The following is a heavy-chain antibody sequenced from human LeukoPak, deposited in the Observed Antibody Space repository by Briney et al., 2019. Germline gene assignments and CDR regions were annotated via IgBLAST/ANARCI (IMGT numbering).Heavy chain of an antibody. Sequence: GGSLRLSCAASGFTFNNYWMHWVRQAPGKGLVWVSLFKTDGSTTRYADSVKGRFTISRDNAKNTLYLQMNSLRAEDTAVYYCARSTSQGFDYWGQGTPVIVSS. CDR3: ARSTSQGFDY. CDR1: GFTFNNYW. CDR2: FKTDGSTT. V-gene: IGHV3-74*01. J-gene: IGHJ4*02.